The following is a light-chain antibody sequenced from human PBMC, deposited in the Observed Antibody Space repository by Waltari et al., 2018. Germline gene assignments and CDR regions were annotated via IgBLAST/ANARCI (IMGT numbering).Light chain of an antibody. CDR2: ESS. CDR3: CSYVGGITPFLV. Sequence: SALTQPASVSGSPGQSITIPCSGTSSDAGRHKFVSWFQQHPGKVPKLMIYESSTRPSGVSNRFSCSKSDNTASLTITGLQTEDEADYYCCSYVGGITPFLVFGGGTKVTVL. CDR1: SSDAGRHKF. V-gene: IGLV2-23*01. J-gene: IGLJ2*01.